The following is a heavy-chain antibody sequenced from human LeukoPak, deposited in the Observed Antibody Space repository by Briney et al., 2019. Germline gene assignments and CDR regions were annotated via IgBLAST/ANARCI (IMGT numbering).Heavy chain of an antibody. J-gene: IGHJ4*02. D-gene: IGHD3-9*01. CDR3: ARGQYDID. CDR2: IYYSGST. V-gene: IGHV4-59*01. CDR1: GGSISNYY. Sequence: SETLSLTCTVSGGSISNYYWSWIRQPPGKGLEWIGFIYYSGSTNYNPSLKSRVTISVDTSKNQFSLKVRSVTPADTAVYYCARGQYDIDWGQGTLVTVSS.